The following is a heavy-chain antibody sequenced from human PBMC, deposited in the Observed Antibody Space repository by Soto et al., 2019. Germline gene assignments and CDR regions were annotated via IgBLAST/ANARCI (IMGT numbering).Heavy chain of an antibody. V-gene: IGHV3-23*01. CDR2: ISGSGGST. J-gene: IGHJ4*02. Sequence: EVQLLESGGGLVQPGGSLRLSCAASGFTFSSYAMSWVRQAPGKGLEWVSAISGSGGSTYYADSVKGRFTISRDNSKNTLYLQMNSLRAEDTAVYYCAKVVTFGGVIVPTWTTHCDYWGQGTLVTVSS. CDR3: AKVVTFGGVIVPTWTTHCDY. CDR1: GFTFSSYA. D-gene: IGHD3-16*02.